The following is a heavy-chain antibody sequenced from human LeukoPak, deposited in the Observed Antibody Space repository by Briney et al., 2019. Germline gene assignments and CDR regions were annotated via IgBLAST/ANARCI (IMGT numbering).Heavy chain of an antibody. D-gene: IGHD2-2*01. Sequence: PGGSLRLSCAASGFTFSNAWMSWVRQAPGKGLEWVGRIKSKTDGGTTDYAAPVKGRFTIPRDDPKNTLYLQMNSLKTEDTAVYYCTIDLPVEVVVPAAMSDNWFDPWGQGTLVTVSS. CDR3: TIDLPVEVVVPAAMSDNWFDP. CDR1: GFTFSNAW. V-gene: IGHV3-15*01. J-gene: IGHJ5*02. CDR2: IKSKTDGGTT.